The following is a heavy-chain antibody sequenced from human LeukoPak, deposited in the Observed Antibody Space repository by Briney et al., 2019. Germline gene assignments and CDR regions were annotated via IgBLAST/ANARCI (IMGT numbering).Heavy chain of an antibody. Sequence: NPSETLSLTCTVSGGSISGTYYWSWIRQPPGKGLEWIGEINHSGSTNYNPSLKSRVTISVDTSKNQFSLKLSSVTAADTAVYYCARVSWSGYYTGLGRGFDYWGQGTLVTVSS. CDR1: GGSISGTYY. D-gene: IGHD3-3*01. V-gene: IGHV4-34*01. J-gene: IGHJ4*02. CDR2: INHSGST. CDR3: ARVSWSGYYTGLGRGFDY.